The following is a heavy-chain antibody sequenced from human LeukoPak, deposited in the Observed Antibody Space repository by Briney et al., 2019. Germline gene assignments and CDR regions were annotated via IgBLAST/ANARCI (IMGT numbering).Heavy chain of an antibody. CDR2: INCKSGAT. V-gene: IGHV1-2*02. Sequence: ASVKVSCKASEYTFTDYYIHWMRQAPGQGLEWMGWINCKSGATSYAQKFRGRVTMTKDRPIRTAYMELSRLKSDDTAVYYRARQSLDYYETLDAFDIWGQGTVVTVSS. J-gene: IGHJ3*02. D-gene: IGHD3-22*01. CDR3: ARQSLDYYETLDAFDI. CDR1: EYTFTDYY.